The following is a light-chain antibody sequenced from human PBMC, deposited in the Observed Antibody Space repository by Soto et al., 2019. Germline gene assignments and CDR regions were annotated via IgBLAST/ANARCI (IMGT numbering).Light chain of an antibody. CDR3: SSYTSTGAWV. V-gene: IGLV2-14*01. CDR2: EVS. Sequence: QSALAQPASVSGSPGQSITISCSGTSSDIGAYNSVSWYQQHPGQVPQLMIYEVSNRPSGVSNRFSGSKSGNTASLTISGLKPEDESDYYCSSYTSTGAWVFGGGTKVTVL. CDR1: SSDIGAYNS. J-gene: IGLJ3*02.